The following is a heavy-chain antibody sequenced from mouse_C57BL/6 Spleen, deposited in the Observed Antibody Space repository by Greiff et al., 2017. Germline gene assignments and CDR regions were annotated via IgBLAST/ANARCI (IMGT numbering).Heavy chain of an antibody. CDR2: IYPGDGDT. D-gene: IGHD2-14*01. Sequence: VQLQQSGPELVKPGASVKISCKASGYAFSSSWMNWVKQRPGKGLEWIGRIYPGDGDTNYNGKFKGKATLTADKSSSTAYMQLSSLTSEDSAVYFCARKYDGSGDWFAYWGQGTLVTVSA. CDR1: GYAFSSSW. V-gene: IGHV1-82*01. J-gene: IGHJ3*01. CDR3: ARKYDGSGDWFAY.